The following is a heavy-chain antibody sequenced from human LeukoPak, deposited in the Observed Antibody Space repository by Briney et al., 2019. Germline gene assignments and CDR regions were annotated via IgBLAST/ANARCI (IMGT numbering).Heavy chain of an antibody. V-gene: IGHV1-2*02. CDR2: INPNSGAT. CDR1: GYTFTRYY. CDR3: ATVRRGGFSSGLAPAPFDY. Sequence: ASVKATCKASGYTFTRYYMHWVRQAPGQGLEWMGWINPNSGATTYTQKFQGRVTMTRDTSISTAYIERSRLRSDDTAVYYCATVRRGGFSSGLAPAPFDYWGQGILVTISS. J-gene: IGHJ4*02. D-gene: IGHD6-25*01.